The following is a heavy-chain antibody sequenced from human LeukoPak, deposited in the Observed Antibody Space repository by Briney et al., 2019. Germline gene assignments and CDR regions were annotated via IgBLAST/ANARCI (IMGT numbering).Heavy chain of an antibody. Sequence: GGSLRLSCAASGSTFSNYWMSWVRQPPGKGLEWVANIKQDGSEKYYVDSVKGRFTISRDNAKNSLYLQMNSLRAEDTAVYYCAREDTGFDPWGQGTLVTVSS. J-gene: IGHJ5*02. CDR3: AREDTGFDP. CDR1: GSTFSNYW. V-gene: IGHV3-7*01. CDR2: IKQDGSEK.